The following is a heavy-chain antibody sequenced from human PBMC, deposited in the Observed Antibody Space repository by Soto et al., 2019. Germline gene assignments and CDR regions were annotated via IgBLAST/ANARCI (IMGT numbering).Heavy chain of an antibody. Sequence: VRQAPGQGLEWMGGIIPIFGTANYAQKFQGRVTITADESTSTAYMELSSLRSEDTAVYYCATTEHIAVAAGSGIHYWRQ. D-gene: IGHD2-15*01. J-gene: IGHJ4*02. V-gene: IGHV1-69*01. CDR2: IIPIFGTA. CDR3: ATTEHIAVAAGSGIHY.